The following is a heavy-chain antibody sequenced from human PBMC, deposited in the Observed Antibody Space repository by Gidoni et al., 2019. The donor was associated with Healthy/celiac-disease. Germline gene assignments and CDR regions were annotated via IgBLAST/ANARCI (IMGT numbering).Heavy chain of an antibody. CDR1: GGSISSYY. D-gene: IGHD1-1*01. J-gene: IGHJ3*02. CDR2: IYYSGRT. Sequence: AQLPESGPGLVKPSATLSLTCTVPGGSISSYYWRWIRQPPGKGLEWIGYIYYSGRTNYNPSLKSRVTISVDTSKTQCSLKLSSVTAADTAVYYCARQTRAIGGAFDIWGQGTMVTVSS. CDR3: ARQTRAIGGAFDI. V-gene: IGHV4-59*08.